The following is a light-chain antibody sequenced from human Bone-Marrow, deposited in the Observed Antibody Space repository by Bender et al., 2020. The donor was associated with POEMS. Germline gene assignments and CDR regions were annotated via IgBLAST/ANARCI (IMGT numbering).Light chain of an antibody. CDR2: KDN. CDR3: CSYTTTSVL. V-gene: IGLV3-25*03. J-gene: IGLJ2*01. CDR1: ELSDQY. Sequence: SYELTQPPSVSVSPGQTARITCSGDELSDQYAYWYQQRPGQAPILVIYKDNERPSGIPERFSGSSSGSTVTLTSSGFQAEVVADYYCCSYTTTSVLFGGGT.